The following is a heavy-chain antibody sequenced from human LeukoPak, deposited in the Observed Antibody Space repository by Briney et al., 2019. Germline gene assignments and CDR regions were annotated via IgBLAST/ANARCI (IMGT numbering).Heavy chain of an antibody. J-gene: IGHJ4*02. CDR1: GGTFSSYA. Sequence: ASVKVSCKASGGTFSSYAISWVRQAPGQGLEWMGGIIPIFSTANYAKKFQGRGTITPDESTTTTSMDLRSLRSEDTDMYYCARVSCSSTSCYSAWGYFDYWGQGNLVTVSS. D-gene: IGHD2-2*01. V-gene: IGHV1-69*01. CDR3: ARVSCSSTSCYSAWGYFDY. CDR2: IIPIFSTA.